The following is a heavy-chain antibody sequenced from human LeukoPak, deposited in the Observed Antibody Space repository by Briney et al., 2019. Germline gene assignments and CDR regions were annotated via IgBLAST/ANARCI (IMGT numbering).Heavy chain of an antibody. J-gene: IGHJ4*02. D-gene: IGHD3-9*01. V-gene: IGHV3-30*02. Sequence: PGGSLRLSCAASGFTFSSYVMHWVRQAPGKGLEWVTFIRYDGSNKYYSDSVKGRFTISRDNSKNTLYLQMNSLRAEDTAVYYCARGGNPDSYDILTGWIDYWGQGTLVTVSS. CDR3: ARGGNPDSYDILTGWIDY. CDR1: GFTFSSYV. CDR2: IRYDGSNK.